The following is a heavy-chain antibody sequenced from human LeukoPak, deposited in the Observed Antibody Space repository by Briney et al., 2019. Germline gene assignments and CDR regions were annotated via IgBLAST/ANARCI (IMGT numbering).Heavy chain of an antibody. J-gene: IGHJ5*02. D-gene: IGHD3-16*02. CDR1: GGSISSSSYY. CDR2: IYYSGST. V-gene: IGHV4-39*01. CDR3: ARGPYDYVWGSYRNWFDP. Sequence: PSETLSLTCTVSGGSISSSSYYWGWIRQPPGKGLEWIGSIYYSGSTYYNPSLKSRVTISVDTSKNQFSLKLSSVTAADTAVYYCARGPYDYVWGSYRNWFDPWGQGTLVTVSS.